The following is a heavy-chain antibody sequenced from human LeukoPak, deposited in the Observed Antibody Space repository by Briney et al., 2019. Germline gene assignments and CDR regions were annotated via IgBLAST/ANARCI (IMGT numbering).Heavy chain of an antibody. Sequence: GGSLRLSCAASEFTLRTYWMSWVRQAPGKGLEWVANIKQDGSEKYYVDSVKGRFTISRDSAKNSLYLQMSSLRAEDTAVYYCARSNSSAFDIWGQGTTVTVSS. J-gene: IGHJ3*02. V-gene: IGHV3-7*01. D-gene: IGHD4-23*01. CDR3: ARSNSSAFDI. CDR2: IKQDGSEK. CDR1: EFTLRTYW.